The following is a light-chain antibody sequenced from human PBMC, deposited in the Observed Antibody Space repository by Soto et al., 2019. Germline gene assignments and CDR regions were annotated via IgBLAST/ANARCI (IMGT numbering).Light chain of an antibody. V-gene: IGKV1-6*01. J-gene: IGKJ3*01. CDR2: AAS. Sequence: AIQMTPSPSSLSASVGDRVTITCRASQGIRNDLGWYQQKSGKAPKLLIYAASSLQSGVPSRFSGSGSGTDFTLTISSLQSEDFAVYYCQQYNNWPFTFGPGTKVDIK. CDR3: QQYNNWPFT. CDR1: QGIRND.